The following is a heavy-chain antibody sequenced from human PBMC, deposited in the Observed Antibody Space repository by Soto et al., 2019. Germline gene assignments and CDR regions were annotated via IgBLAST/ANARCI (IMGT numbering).Heavy chain of an antibody. CDR1: GFTFSSYS. CDR3: ARDQRGYSYGYGLGY. CDR2: ISSSSSYI. V-gene: IGHV3-21*01. J-gene: IGHJ4*02. D-gene: IGHD5-18*01. Sequence: EVQLVESGGGLVKPGGSLRLSCAASGFTFSSYSMNWVRQAPGKGLEWVSSISSSSSYIYYADPVKGRFTISRDNAKNSLYLQMNSLRAEDTAVYYCARDQRGYSYGYGLGYWGQGTLVTVSS.